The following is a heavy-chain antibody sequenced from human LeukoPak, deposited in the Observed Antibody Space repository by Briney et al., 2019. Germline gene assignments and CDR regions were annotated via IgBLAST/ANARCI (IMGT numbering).Heavy chain of an antibody. Sequence: ASVNVSCKHSLGTFSSYAISQVRQAPGRGRAWMGAIIPIFGTASYAQKFKGRVTTATDESTSTACMELGSVRSGDTAVYYCAREYDMDACDIWGRGTGVSVS. J-gene: IGHJ3*02. D-gene: IGHD3-22*01. CDR2: IIPIFGTA. CDR1: LGTFSSYA. CDR3: AREYDMDACDI. V-gene: IGHV1-69*05.